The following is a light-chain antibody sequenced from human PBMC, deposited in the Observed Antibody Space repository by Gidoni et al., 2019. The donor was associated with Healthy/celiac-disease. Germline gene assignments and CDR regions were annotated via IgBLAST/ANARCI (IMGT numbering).Light chain of an antibody. Sequence: QSVLTQPPSVSGAPGQRVTISCTGSSSNIAAGYDVHWYQQLPGTAPKLLIYGNSKRPSGVPDRFSGSKSGTSASLAITGLQAEDEADYYCQSYDSSLSGVVFGGGTKLTV. CDR2: GNS. J-gene: IGLJ2*01. CDR1: SSNIAAGYD. V-gene: IGLV1-40*01. CDR3: QSYDSSLSGVV.